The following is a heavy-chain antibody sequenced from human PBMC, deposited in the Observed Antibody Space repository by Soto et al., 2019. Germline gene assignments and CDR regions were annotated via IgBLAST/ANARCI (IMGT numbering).Heavy chain of an antibody. J-gene: IGHJ4*02. CDR3: AVAVAGPTAIGY. CDR2: INSDGSST. CDR1: GFTLSSYW. D-gene: IGHD6-19*01. V-gene: IGHV3-74*01. Sequence: EVQLVESGGGLVQPGGSLRLSCAASGFTLSSYWMHWVRQAPGKGLVWVSRINSDGSSTSYADSVKGRFTISRYNAKNTLYLQMNSLRAEDTAVYYCAVAVAGPTAIGYWGQGTLVTVSS.